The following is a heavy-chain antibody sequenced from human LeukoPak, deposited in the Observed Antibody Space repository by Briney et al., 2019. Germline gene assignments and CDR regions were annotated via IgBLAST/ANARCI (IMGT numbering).Heavy chain of an antibody. Sequence: GGSLRLSCAASGFTFSNHWMNWVRQAPGKGLEWVADIKQDGSEIYYVDSVKGRFTISRDNAKNSLILQMNSLRAEDTAVYFCARDHQRSNWDWGQGTLVTVSS. CDR2: IKQDGSEI. D-gene: IGHD2-8*01. CDR3: ARDHQRSNWD. J-gene: IGHJ4*02. V-gene: IGHV3-7*01. CDR1: GFTFSNHW.